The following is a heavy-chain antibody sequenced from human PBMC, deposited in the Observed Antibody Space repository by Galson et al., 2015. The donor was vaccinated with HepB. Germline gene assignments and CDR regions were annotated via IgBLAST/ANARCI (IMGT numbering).Heavy chain of an antibody. J-gene: IGHJ4*02. CDR3: AADLRGYCSGGSCYSGGKFDY. CDR1: GFTFTSSA. D-gene: IGHD2-15*01. V-gene: IGHV1-58*02. Sequence: SVKVSCKASGFTFTSSAMQWVRQARGQRLEWIGWIVVGSGNTNYAQKFQERVTITRDMSTSTAYMELSSLRSEGTAVYYCAADLRGYCSGGSCYSGGKFDYWGQGTLVTVSS. CDR2: IVVGSGNT.